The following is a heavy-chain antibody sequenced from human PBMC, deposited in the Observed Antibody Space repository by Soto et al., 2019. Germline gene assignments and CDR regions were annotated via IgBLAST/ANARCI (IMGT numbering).Heavy chain of an antibody. CDR2: INHSGST. J-gene: IGHJ4*02. V-gene: IGHV4-34*01. Sequence: SETLSLTCAVYGGSFSGYYWSWIRQPPGKGLEWIGEINHSGSTNYNPSLRSRVTISVDTSKNQFSLKLSSVTAADTAVYYCARVSFGRKIDYWGQGTLVTVSS. D-gene: IGHD3-10*01. CDR1: GGSFSGYY. CDR3: ARVSFGRKIDY.